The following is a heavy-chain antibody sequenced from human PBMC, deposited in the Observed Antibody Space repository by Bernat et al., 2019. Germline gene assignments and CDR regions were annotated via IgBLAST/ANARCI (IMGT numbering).Heavy chain of an antibody. CDR2: IYSGGST. CDR1: GFTVSSNY. J-gene: IGHJ6*03. CDR3: ARFSLDYDILTGYFPYYMDV. D-gene: IGHD3-9*01. Sequence: EVQLVETGGGLIQPGGSLRLSCAASGFTVSSNYMSWVRQAPGKGLEWVSVIYSGGSTYYADSVKGRFTISRDNSKNTLYLQMNSLRAEDTVVYYCARFSLDYDILTGYFPYYMDVWGKGTTVTVSS. V-gene: IGHV3-53*05.